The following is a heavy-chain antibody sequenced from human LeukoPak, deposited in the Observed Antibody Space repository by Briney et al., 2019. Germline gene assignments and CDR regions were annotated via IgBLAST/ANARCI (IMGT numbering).Heavy chain of an antibody. CDR2: ISSSSSYI. J-gene: IGHJ6*03. D-gene: IGHD4/OR15-4a*01. CDR3: ARDGRQVQYYYYYMDV. CDR1: GFTFSSYS. V-gene: IGHV3-21*01. Sequence: PGGSLRLSCAASGFTFSSYSMNWVRQAPGKGLEWVSSISSSSSYIYYADSVKGRFTISRDNAKNSLYLQMNSLRAEDTAVNYCARDGRQVQYYYYYMDVWGKGTTVTVSS.